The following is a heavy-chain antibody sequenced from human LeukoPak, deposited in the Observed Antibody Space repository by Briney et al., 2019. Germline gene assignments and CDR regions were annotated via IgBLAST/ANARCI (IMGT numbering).Heavy chain of an antibody. CDR3: AREPPGGGDRFYYYYGMDV. V-gene: IGHV1-69*04. CDR2: IIPILGIT. J-gene: IGHJ6*02. D-gene: IGHD2-21*02. Sequence: ASVKVSCKASGGTFSSYAISWVRQAPGQGLEWMGRIIPILGITNYAQKFQGRVTITADKSTSTAYMELSSLRSEDTAVYYCAREPPGGGDRFYYYYGMDVWGQGTTVTVSS. CDR1: GGTFSSYA.